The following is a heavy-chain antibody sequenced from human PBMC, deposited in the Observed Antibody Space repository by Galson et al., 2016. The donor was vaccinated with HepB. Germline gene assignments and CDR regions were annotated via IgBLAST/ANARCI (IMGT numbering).Heavy chain of an antibody. J-gene: IGHJ6*02. CDR3: AILSVDVVWVMNGVDV. CDR2: INGAGSST. CDR1: GFAFSNYW. D-gene: IGHD5-12*01. Sequence: SLRLSCAASGFAFSNYWMHWVRQVPGKGLVWVSRINGAGSSTNYADSVKGRFTISRDNAKNTLYLQMNSLRVEDAAVYYCAILSVDVVWVMNGVDVWGQGTTVTVSS. V-gene: IGHV3-74*01.